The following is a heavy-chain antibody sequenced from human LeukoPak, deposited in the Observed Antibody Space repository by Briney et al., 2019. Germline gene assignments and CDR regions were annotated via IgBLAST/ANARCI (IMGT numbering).Heavy chain of an antibody. CDR2: INWNGGST. V-gene: IGHV3-20*04. J-gene: IGHJ3*01. CDR3: ARERIFWGGYRYSSASNV. Sequence: RPGGSLRDSCVAPGFTSDESIMSSVRQAPGKGLERVSGINWNGGSTGYADSVKGRFTISRDNAKNSLYLQMNSLRAEDTALYYCARERIFWGGYRYSSASNVWRQGTMVTVSS. D-gene: IGHD3-16*02. CDR1: GFTSDESI.